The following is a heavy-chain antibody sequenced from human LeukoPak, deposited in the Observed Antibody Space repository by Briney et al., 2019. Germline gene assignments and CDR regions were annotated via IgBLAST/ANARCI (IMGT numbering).Heavy chain of an antibody. J-gene: IGHJ4*02. Sequence: SETLSLTCTVSGGSISSGSYYWSWLRQPPGKGLEWIGSIYYSGSTYYNPSLKSRVTISVDTSKNQFSLKLSSVTAADTAVYYCARRCSWSGRKHPDYFDYWGQGTLVTVSS. CDR1: GGSISSGSYY. CDR3: ARRCSWSGRKHPDYFDY. CDR2: IYYSGST. V-gene: IGHV4-39*01. D-gene: IGHD3-3*01.